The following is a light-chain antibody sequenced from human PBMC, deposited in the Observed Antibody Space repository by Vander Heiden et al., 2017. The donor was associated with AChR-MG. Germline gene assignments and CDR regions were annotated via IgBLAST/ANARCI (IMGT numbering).Light chain of an antibody. CDR1: QSISTW. CDR3: QQYNGSPT. CDR2: DAS. J-gene: IGKJ1*01. V-gene: IGKV1-5*01. Sequence: DIQMTQSPSTLSASVGDRVTITCRASQSISTWLAWYKQRPGKAPQLLIYDASSLGTGVPPRFSGSGSGTEFTLTNSSLQPDDFATYFCQQYNGSPTFGRGTKVEIK.